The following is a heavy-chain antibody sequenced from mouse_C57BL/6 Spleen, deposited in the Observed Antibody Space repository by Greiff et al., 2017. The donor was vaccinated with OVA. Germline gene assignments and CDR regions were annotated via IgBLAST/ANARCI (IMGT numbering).Heavy chain of an antibody. J-gene: IGHJ4*01. V-gene: IGHV5-6*01. Sequence: EVHLVESGGDLVKPGGSLKLSCAASGFTFSSYGMSWVRQTPDKRLEWVATISSGGSYTYYPDSVKGRFTISRDNAKNTLYLQMSSLKSEDTAMYYCARHPLYYGNYYYAMDYWGQGTSVTVSS. D-gene: IGHD2-1*01. CDR1: GFTFSSYG. CDR2: ISSGGSYT. CDR3: ARHPLYYGNYYYAMDY.